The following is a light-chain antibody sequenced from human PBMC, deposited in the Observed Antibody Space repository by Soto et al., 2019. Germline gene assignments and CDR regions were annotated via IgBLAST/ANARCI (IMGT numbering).Light chain of an antibody. CDR3: QQSYGTPWT. CDR2: DAS. J-gene: IGKJ1*01. V-gene: IGKV1-39*01. Sequence: DIQMTQSPSSLSASLGDRVTLSCRASHDIMKFLAWFQQKPGKAPKLLIYDASSLESGVPSRFSGSGSGTDFTLTIRSLQPEDFATYYCQQSYGTPWTFGQGTKVDI. CDR1: HDIMKF.